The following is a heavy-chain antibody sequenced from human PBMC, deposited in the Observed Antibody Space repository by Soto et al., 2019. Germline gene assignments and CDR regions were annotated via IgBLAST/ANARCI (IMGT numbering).Heavy chain of an antibody. CDR1: GFTFSSYS. D-gene: IGHD6-13*01. J-gene: IGHJ5*02. V-gene: IGHV3-21*01. Sequence: EVQLVESGGGLVKPGGSLRLSCAASGFTFSSYSMNWVRQAPGKGLEWVSSISSSSSYIYYADSVKGRFTISRDNAKNPLYLQMNGLRAEDTAVYYCARTGYSSSFYEFGWFDPWGQGTLVTVSS. CDR3: ARTGYSSSFYEFGWFDP. CDR2: ISSSSSYI.